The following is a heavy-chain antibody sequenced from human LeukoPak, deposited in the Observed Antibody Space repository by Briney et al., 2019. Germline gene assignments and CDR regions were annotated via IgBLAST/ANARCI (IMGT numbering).Heavy chain of an antibody. Sequence: SETLSLTCAVYGGSFSGYYWSWIRQPPGKGLEWIGEINHSGSTNYNPSLKSRVTISVDTSKNQFPLKLSSVTAADTAVYYCARAEMATIVYWGQGTLVTVSS. D-gene: IGHD5-24*01. CDR2: INHSGST. CDR1: GGSFSGYY. V-gene: IGHV4-34*01. J-gene: IGHJ4*02. CDR3: ARAEMATIVY.